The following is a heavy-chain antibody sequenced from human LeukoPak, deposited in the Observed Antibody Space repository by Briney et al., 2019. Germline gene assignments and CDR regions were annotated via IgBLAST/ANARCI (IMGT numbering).Heavy chain of an antibody. J-gene: IGHJ4*02. CDR3: AREYSYGYWGVFDY. CDR1: GGTFSSYA. CDR2: VIPIFGTA. V-gene: IGHV1-69*13. Sequence: SVKVSCKASGGTFSSYAISWVRQAPGQGLEWMGGVIPIFGTANYAQKFQGRVTITADESTSTAYMELSSLRSEDTAVYYCAREYSYGYWGVFDYWGQGTLVTVSS. D-gene: IGHD5-18*01.